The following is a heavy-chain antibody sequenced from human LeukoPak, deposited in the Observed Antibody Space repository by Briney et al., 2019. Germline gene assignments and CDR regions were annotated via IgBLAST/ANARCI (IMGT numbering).Heavy chain of an antibody. V-gene: IGHV4-34*01. Sequence: SETLSLTCAVYGGSFSGYYWSWIRQPPGKGLEWIGDINHSGSTNYNPSLKSPVTISVDTSKNQFSLKLRSVTAADTAVYYCARRYPSVRGANLRPQEVRKYYFDYWGQGSLVTVSS. CDR2: INHSGST. D-gene: IGHD3-10*01. CDR1: GGSFSGYY. CDR3: ARRYPSVRGANLRPQEVRKYYFDY. J-gene: IGHJ4*02.